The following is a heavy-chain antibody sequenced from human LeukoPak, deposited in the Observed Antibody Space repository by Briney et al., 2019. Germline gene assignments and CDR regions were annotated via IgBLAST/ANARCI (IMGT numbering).Heavy chain of an antibody. CDR1: GFTFTCCW. CDR3: TSAPNPFVH. CDR2: INQDGGQK. J-gene: IGHJ4*02. Sequence: GGSLRLSCAASGFTFTCCWMSWVRQTQGKGLEWVANINQDGGQKHYLESVRGRFTISRDNAKNSLFLEMKSLRVDDTAVYYCTSAPNPFVHWGQGILVTVSS. V-gene: IGHV3-7*01.